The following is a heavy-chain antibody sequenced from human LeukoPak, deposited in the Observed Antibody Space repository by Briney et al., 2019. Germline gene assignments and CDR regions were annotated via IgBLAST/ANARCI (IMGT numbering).Heavy chain of an antibody. V-gene: IGHV3-23*01. CDR3: AKDRPNYYGSNGHYYRWDGDY. J-gene: IGHJ4*02. D-gene: IGHD3-22*01. Sequence: GGSLRLSCAASGFTFSIYAMSWVRQAPGKGLQWVPSITSSGDGTYYADSVKGRFTISRDNSENMLYLQMNSLRVEDTAVYFCAKDRPNYYGSNGHYYRWDGDYWGQGTLVTVSS. CDR1: GFTFSIYA. CDR2: ITSSGDGT.